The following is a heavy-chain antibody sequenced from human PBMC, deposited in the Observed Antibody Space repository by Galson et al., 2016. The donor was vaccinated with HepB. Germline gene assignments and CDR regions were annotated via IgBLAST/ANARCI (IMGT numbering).Heavy chain of an antibody. Sequence: PALVKPTQTLTLTCTFSGFSLSTHGVTVGWIRQPPGKALEWLAIIYWDDDTRYSPSLQNRLTIAKDTSKNQVVLTMTNMDPVDTATYFCAQRVGWPDHFEYRGQGTLVTVSS. J-gene: IGHJ4*02. CDR1: GFSLSTHGVT. V-gene: IGHV2-5*02. D-gene: IGHD1-14*01. CDR3: AQRVGWPDHFEY. CDR2: IYWDDDT.